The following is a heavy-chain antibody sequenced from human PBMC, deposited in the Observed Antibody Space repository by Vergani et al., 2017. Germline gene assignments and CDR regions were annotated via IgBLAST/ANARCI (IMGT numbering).Heavy chain of an antibody. J-gene: IGHJ4*02. V-gene: IGHV3-11*06. D-gene: IGHD2-15*01. Sequence: VQLVESGGGLVKPGGSLRLSCAASGFTFSDYYMSWIRQAPGKGLEWVSSISSSSSYIYYADSVKGRFTISRDNAKNSLYLQMNSLRAEDTAVYYCARRVVVAVQHVDYWGQGTLVTVSS. CDR2: ISSSSSYI. CDR1: GFTFSDYY. CDR3: ARRVVVAVQHVDY.